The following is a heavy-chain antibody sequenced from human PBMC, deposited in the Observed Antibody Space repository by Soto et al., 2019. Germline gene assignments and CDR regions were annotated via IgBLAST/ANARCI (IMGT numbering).Heavy chain of an antibody. CDR2: IKQDGSEK. Sequence: PGGSLRLSCAASGFTFSSYWMSWVRQAPGKGLEWVANIKQDGSEKYYVDSVKGRFTISRDNAKNSLYLQMNSLRAEDTAVYYCARAQFLEWLLFDYWGQGTLVTVSS. CDR1: GFTFSSYW. J-gene: IGHJ4*02. CDR3: ARAQFLEWLLFDY. D-gene: IGHD3-3*01. V-gene: IGHV3-7*01.